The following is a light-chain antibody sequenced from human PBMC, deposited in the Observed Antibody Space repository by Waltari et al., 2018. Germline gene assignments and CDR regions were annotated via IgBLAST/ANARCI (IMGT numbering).Light chain of an antibody. CDR1: SSNIGHNV. J-gene: IGLJ3*02. CDR3: AAWDDRLNGRWE. CDR2: RND. Sequence: QSVLTQPPSASGTPGQAVTISCSGSSSNIGHNVVNWYRLAPGTTPKLLIYRNDQRPSGVPDRFSGSKSGTSASLAISGLRSEDEGDYFCAAWDDRLNGRWEFGGGTKLTVL. V-gene: IGLV1-44*01.